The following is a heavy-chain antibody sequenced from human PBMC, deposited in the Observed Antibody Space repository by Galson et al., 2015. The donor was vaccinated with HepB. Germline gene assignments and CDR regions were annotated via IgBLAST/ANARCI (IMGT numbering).Heavy chain of an antibody. Sequence: SETLSLTCTVSGGSISSSSYYWGWIRQPPGKGLEWLGSLYYSGSTYYNPSLKSRVTISVDTSKNQFSLKLSSVTAADTAVYYCARHPRAQWLVLGDAFDIWGQGTMVTVSS. J-gene: IGHJ3*02. CDR1: GGSISSSSYY. V-gene: IGHV4-39*01. CDR2: LYYSGST. CDR3: ARHPRAQWLVLGDAFDI. D-gene: IGHD6-19*01.